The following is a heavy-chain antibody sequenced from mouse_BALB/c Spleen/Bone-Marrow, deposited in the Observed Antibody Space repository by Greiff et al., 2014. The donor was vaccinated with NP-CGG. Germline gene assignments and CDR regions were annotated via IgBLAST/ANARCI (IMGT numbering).Heavy chain of an antibody. Sequence: VQLKESGGGLVQPGGSRKLSCAASGFTLSSFGMHWVRQAPEKGLEWVACISSGSSTIYYADTMKGRFTISRDNPKNTLFLQMASLRSEDTAMYYCTRSGTLGSMDYWGQGTSVTVSS. V-gene: IGHV5-17*02. CDR1: GFTLSSFG. CDR3: TRSGTLGSMDY. J-gene: IGHJ4*01. D-gene: IGHD3-3*01. CDR2: ISSGSSTI.